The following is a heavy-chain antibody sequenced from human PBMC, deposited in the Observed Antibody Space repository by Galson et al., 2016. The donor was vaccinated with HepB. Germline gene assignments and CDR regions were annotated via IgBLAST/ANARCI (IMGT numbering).Heavy chain of an antibody. CDR1: GYTFTDYW. D-gene: IGHD6-19*01. J-gene: IGHJ6*02. CDR2: INPYNGAT. Sequence: SVKVSCKASGYTFTDYWIHWVRQSPGLGLQWMAWINPYNGATKYAPNIQDRVTMTTDTSIPTVYIEVRELRSDDTAVYFCATAPGAGTFWGQGTTVTVS. V-gene: IGHV1-2*02. CDR3: ATAPGAGTF.